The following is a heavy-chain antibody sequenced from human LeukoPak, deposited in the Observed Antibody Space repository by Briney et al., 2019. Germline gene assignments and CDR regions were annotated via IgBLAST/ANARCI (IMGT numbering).Heavy chain of an antibody. D-gene: IGHD3-10*01. V-gene: IGHV1-18*01. CDR3: ARDRSGNYGRPFDY. CDR1: GYTLTNYG. CDR2: ISAYNGNK. J-gene: IGHJ4*02. Sequence: ASVKVSCKASGYTLTNYGISWVRQAPGQGLEWMGWISAYNGNKNYAQKFQGRVTMTTDTSTSTAYMELRSLTSDDTAVYFCARDRSGNYGRPFDYWGQGALVTVSS.